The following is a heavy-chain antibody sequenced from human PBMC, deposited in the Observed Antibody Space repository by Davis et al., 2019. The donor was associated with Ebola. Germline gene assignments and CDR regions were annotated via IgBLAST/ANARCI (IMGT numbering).Heavy chain of an antibody. Sequence: GGSLRLSCAASGFTFSSYAMSWVRQAPGKGLEWVAIISYDGSNKYYADSVQGRFTISRDNSKNTLYLQMTSLHQGPIGLPPGTLLQEHLWG. CDR2: ISYDGSNK. J-gene: IGHJ6*01. V-gene: IGHV3-30*03. CDR1: GFTFSSYA. CDR3: TLLQEHL.